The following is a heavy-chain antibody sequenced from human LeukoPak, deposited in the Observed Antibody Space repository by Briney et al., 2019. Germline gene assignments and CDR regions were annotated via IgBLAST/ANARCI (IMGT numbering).Heavy chain of an antibody. V-gene: IGHV3-48*04. J-gene: IGHJ6*03. CDR3: ARALGYCGSASCYYMDV. Sequence: GGSLRLSCAASGFSFSSYSMTWVRQAPGKGLEWVSYISSGRSTIYHADSVKGRFTISRDNAKNSLYLQMNSLRAEDTAVYYCARALGYCGSASCYYMDVWGRGTTVTVSS. CDR1: GFSFSSYS. D-gene: IGHD2-2*01. CDR2: ISSGRSTI.